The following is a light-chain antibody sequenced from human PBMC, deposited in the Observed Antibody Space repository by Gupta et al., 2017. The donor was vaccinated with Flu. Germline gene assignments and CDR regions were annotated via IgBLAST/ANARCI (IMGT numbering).Light chain of an antibody. J-gene: IGKJ1*01. V-gene: IGKV1-39*01. Sequence: DIQMTQSPSSLSASVGDSVTITCRASQSISSYLNWYQQKPGKAPKLLNYAASSLQSGVPSRFSGSGSGTDFTLTISSLQPEDFATYYCQQCYSTVTFGQGTKVEIK. CDR3: QQCYSTVT. CDR2: AAS. CDR1: QSISSY.